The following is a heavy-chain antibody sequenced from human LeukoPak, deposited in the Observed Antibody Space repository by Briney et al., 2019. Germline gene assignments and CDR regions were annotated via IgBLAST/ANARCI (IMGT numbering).Heavy chain of an antibody. CDR1: GGSISNSNW. CDR3: ASVYSGSSIGY. D-gene: IGHD1-26*01. V-gene: IGHV4-4*02. J-gene: IGHJ4*02. CDR2: IYHSGST. Sequence: SGTLSLTCAVSGGSISNSNWWSWVRQPPGKGLEWIGEIYHSGSTNYNPSLKSRVTISIDKSKNQFSLKLSSVTAADTAVYYCASVYSGSSIGYWGQGTLVTVSS.